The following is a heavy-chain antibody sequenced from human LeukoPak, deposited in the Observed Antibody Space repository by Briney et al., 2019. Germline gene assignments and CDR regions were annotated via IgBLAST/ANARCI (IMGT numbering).Heavy chain of an antibody. D-gene: IGHD5-24*01. J-gene: IGHJ4*02. CDR1: GFSISTSA. CDR3: VRDRGDGYNQIDY. Sequence: PGKSLRLSCAASGFSISTSAVHWVRQAPGKGLEWVGIVSLDGSNKYYADSVKGRFSLSRDDSKNTVNLQMNSLRPEDTAVYYCVRDRGDGYNQIDYWGQGTLVTVSS. CDR2: VSLDGSNK. V-gene: IGHV3-30-3*01.